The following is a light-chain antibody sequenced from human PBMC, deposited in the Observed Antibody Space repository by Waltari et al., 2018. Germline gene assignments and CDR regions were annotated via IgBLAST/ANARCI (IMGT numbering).Light chain of an antibody. CDR3: QQYNNWPPEGT. Sequence: EIVMTQSPATLSVSPGERATLSCRASQSVSSNLAWYQQKPGQAPRLLIYGASTRATGSPARFSGSGSGTEFTLTISSMQSEDFAVHYCQQYNNWPPEGTFGQGTKVEIK. V-gene: IGKV3-15*01. J-gene: IGKJ1*01. CDR2: GAS. CDR1: QSVSSN.